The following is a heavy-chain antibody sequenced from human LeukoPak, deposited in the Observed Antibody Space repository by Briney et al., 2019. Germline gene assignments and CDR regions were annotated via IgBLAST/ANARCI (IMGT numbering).Heavy chain of an antibody. J-gene: IGHJ4*02. CDR1: GGSISPYY. D-gene: IGHD5-24*01. CDR2: IFYSGNT. Sequence: SETLSLTCTVSGGSISPYYWSWIRQPPGKGLEWIGYIFYSGNTNYNPSLKSRVTISVDTSKNQFSLKLTSVTAADTAVYYCARAPGATDGYNYDYWGQGTLVTVSS. V-gene: IGHV4-59*12. CDR3: ARAPGATDGYNYDY.